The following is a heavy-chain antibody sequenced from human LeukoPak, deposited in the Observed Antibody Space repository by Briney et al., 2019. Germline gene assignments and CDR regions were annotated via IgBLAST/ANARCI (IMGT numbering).Heavy chain of an antibody. V-gene: IGHV1-18*01. J-gene: IGHJ3*02. D-gene: IGHD6-13*01. CDR3: AREMRRAADRAFDI. Sequence: ASVKVSCKASGYTFTNYGISWVRQAPGQGLEWMGWISVYNGNTNYAQKLQGRVTMTTDTSTSTAYMELRSLRSDDTAVYYCAREMRRAADRAFDIWGQGTMVTVSS. CDR2: ISVYNGNT. CDR1: GYTFTNYG.